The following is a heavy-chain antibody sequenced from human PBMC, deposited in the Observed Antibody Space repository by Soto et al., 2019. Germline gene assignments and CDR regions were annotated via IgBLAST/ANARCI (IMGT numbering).Heavy chain of an antibody. CDR1: GFAFSSYT. V-gene: IGHV3-48*02. Sequence: EVQLVESGGGLVQPGGSLRLSCSASGFAFSSYTMNWVRQAPGRGLEWVSFISGRGTTTYYADSVKGGFTISRDNAKNSLYLQVNSLRDEDTATYYCARLGFCSGSSCNYYYYYYGMDVWGQGTTVTVSS. CDR3: ARLGFCSGSSCNYYYYYYGMDV. D-gene: IGHD2-15*01. J-gene: IGHJ6*02. CDR2: ISGRGTTT.